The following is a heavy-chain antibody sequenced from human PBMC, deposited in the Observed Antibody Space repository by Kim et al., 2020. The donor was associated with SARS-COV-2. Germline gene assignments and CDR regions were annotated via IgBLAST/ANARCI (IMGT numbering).Heavy chain of an antibody. D-gene: IGHD2-15*01. V-gene: IGHV1-69*13. J-gene: IGHJ6*02. CDR3: ARAAGAVDIVVVVANHYYYYYGMDV. CDR2: IIPIFGTA. CDR1: GGTFSSYA. Sequence: SVKVSCKASGGTFSSYAISWVRQAPGQGLEWMGGIIPIFGTANYAQKFQGRVTITADESTSTAYMELSSLRSEDTAVYYCARAAGAVDIVVVVANHYYYYYGMDVWGQGTTVTVSS.